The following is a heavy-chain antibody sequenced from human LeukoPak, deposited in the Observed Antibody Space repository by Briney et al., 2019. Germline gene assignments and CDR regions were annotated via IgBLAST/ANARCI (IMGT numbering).Heavy chain of an antibody. CDR1: GYTFTGYY. J-gene: IGHJ4*02. D-gene: IGHD3-10*02. V-gene: IGHV1-2*02. Sequence: ASVKVSFKASGYTFTGYYMFWVRQAPGRGLEWVGWMNPNSGDTNNAQKFQGRVTMTRDTSISTAYMELSRLSSDDTAVYYCARDVRDWGQGTLVTVSS. CDR3: ARDVRD. CDR2: MNPNSGDT.